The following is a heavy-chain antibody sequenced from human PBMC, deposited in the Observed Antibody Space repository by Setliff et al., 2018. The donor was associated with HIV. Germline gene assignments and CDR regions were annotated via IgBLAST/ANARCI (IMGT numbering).Heavy chain of an antibody. CDR1: NGSISGHY. Sequence: SETVSLTCTVSNGSISGHYWTWIRQPPGKGLEWLGSISHSGSTYYNPSLRSRVTISVDTSKNQFSLRLSSVTAADTAVFYCARGYAFDIWGLGTMVTVSS. J-gene: IGHJ3*02. CDR2: ISHSGST. V-gene: IGHV4-38-2*02. CDR3: ARGYAFDI.